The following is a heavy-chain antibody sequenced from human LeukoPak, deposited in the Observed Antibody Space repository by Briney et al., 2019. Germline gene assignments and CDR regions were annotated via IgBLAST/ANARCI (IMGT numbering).Heavy chain of an antibody. Sequence: PSETLSLTCTVSGGSISSSRYYWGWIRQPPGKGLEWMGSIYYSGGTYYNPSRESRVAISVDTSRNQSSLQLSSVTAADTAVYYCARIHRYCSGGACYVLDNWGQGTLVAVSS. CDR1: GGSISSSRYY. V-gene: IGHV4-39*07. CDR3: ARIHRYCSGGACYVLDN. D-gene: IGHD2-15*01. CDR2: IYYSGGT. J-gene: IGHJ4*02.